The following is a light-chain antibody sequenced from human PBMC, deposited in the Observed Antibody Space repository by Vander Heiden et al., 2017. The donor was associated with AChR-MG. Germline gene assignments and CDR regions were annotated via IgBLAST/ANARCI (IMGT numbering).Light chain of an antibody. V-gene: IGLV3-1*01. J-gene: IGLJ2*01. CDR3: QVWDSTTVV. Sequence: SYELTQPPSVSVSPGQTASIPCPGGTLEDNSACWYQQRPGQSPVVVSYKDRKRPSGIPERLSGSKSGNTATLTISETQAMDEADYYCQVWDSTTVVFGGGTKLTVL. CDR2: KDR. CDR1: TLEDNS.